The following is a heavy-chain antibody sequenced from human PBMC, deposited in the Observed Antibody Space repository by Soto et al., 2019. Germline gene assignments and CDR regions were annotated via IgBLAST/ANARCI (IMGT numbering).Heavy chain of an antibody. Sequence: SSETLSLTCGVYGGSFSGYYWSWIRQPPGKGLEWIGEINQSGSTNYNPSLKSRVTISIDTSKNQFSLKLSSVTAADTAVYFCSRGRYHDSSGYYDAFDIWGQGTMVTVS. J-gene: IGHJ3*02. CDR2: INQSGST. CDR1: GGSFSGYY. CDR3: SRGRYHDSSGYYDAFDI. D-gene: IGHD3-22*01. V-gene: IGHV4-34*01.